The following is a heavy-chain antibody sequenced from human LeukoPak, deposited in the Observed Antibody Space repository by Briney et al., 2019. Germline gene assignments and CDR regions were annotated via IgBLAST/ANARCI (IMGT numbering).Heavy chain of an antibody. V-gene: IGHV3-21*04. CDR1: GFTFATYT. CDR3: ARGLYYYDSSGYPWAFDI. J-gene: IGHJ3*02. Sequence: PGGSLRLSCAGSGFTFATYTFNWVRQAPGKGLEWVASIGATQTYIFYADSVKGRFTISRDNAKKSLYLQMNSLRAEDTAVYYCARGLYYYDSSGYPWAFDIWGQGTMVTVSS. CDR2: IGATQTYI. D-gene: IGHD3-22*01.